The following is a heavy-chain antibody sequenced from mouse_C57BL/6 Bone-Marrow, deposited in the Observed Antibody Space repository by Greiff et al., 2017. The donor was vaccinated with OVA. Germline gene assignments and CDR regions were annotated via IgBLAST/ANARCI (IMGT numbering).Heavy chain of an antibody. D-gene: IGHD1-1*02. CDR1: GFTFSDYG. Sequence: EVQLVESGGGLVKPGGSLKLSCAASGFTFSDYGMHWVRQAPEKGLEWVAYISSGSSTIYYADTVKGRFTISRDNAKNTLFLQMTSLRSEDTAMYDRARQEGSYKCYAMDYWGQGTSVTVSS. J-gene: IGHJ4*01. V-gene: IGHV5-17*01. CDR2: ISSGSSTI. CDR3: ARQEGSYKCYAMDY.